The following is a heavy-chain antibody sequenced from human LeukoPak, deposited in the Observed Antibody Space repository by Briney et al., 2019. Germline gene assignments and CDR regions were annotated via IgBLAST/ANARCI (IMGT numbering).Heavy chain of an antibody. CDR2: INNDGKET. V-gene: IGHV3-7*01. Sequence: GGSLRLSCEVSGFTFGSYWMGWFRQAPGKGLESVANINNDGKETYYVDSVKGRFGIYRDNAKNSMLLQMNRLRAEDTAIYYCARLVVRSSDYWGQGTLVTVSS. CDR3: ARLVVRSSDY. CDR1: GFTFGSYW. D-gene: IGHD2-21*01. J-gene: IGHJ4*02.